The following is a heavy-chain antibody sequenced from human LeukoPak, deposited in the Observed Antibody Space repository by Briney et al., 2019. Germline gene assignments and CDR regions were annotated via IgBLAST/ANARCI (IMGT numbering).Heavy chain of an antibody. Sequence: GGSLRLSCAVSGFTVSSNYMSWVRQAPGKELEWVSVIYSGGSTYYADSLKGRFTMSRDNSKNTLYLQMNSLRVEDTAVYYCAKGRSVAGKFDYWGQGTLVTVSS. V-gene: IGHV3-66*01. CDR1: GFTVSSNY. CDR3: AKGRSVAGKFDY. CDR2: IYSGGST. D-gene: IGHD6-19*01. J-gene: IGHJ4*02.